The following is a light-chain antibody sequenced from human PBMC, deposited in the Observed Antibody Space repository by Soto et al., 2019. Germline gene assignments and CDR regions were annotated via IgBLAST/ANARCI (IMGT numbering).Light chain of an antibody. V-gene: IGKV3-20*01. J-gene: IGKJ1*01. CDR3: QQDGSSRWT. CDR2: GAS. CDR1: QSVSSNY. Sequence: ENVLTQSPGTLSLSPGERATLSCRASQSVSSNYVAWYQQKPGQAPRLLVYGASSRATGIPDRFSGSGSGTDFTLTISRLEPEDFAVYYCQQDGSSRWTFGQGTKVEIK.